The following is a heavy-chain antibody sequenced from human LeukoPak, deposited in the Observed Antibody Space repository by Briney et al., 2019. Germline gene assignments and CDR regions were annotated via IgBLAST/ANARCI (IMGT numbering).Heavy chain of an antibody. J-gene: IGHJ6*04. CDR2: ISSSSSYI. CDR3: AELGITMIGGV. V-gene: IGHV3-21*01. CDR1: GFTFSSYS. D-gene: IGHD3-10*02. Sequence: GSLRLSCAASGFTFSSYSMNWVRQAPGKGLEWVSSISSSSSYIYYADSVKGRFTISRDNAKNSLYLQMNSLRAEDTAVYYCAELGITMIGGVWGKGTTVTISS.